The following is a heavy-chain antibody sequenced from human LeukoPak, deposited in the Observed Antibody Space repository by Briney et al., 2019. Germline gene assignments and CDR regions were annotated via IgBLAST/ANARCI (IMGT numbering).Heavy chain of an antibody. D-gene: IGHD3-10*01. V-gene: IGHV3-74*01. Sequence: GGSLRLSCAASGFTFSSYWMHWVRQAPGKGLVWVSRINSDGSSTSYADSVKGRFTISRDNSKNTLYLQMNSLRAEDTAVYYCAKILRITMVRGPWDYWGQGTLVTVSS. CDR3: AKILRITMVRGPWDY. CDR1: GFTFSSYW. CDR2: INSDGSST. J-gene: IGHJ4*02.